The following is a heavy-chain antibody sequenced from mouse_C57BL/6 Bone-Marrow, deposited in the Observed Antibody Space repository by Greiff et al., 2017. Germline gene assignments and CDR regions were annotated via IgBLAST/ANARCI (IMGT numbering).Heavy chain of an antibody. CDR1: GFSLSTFGMG. Sequence: QVTLKESGPGILQPSQTLSLTCSFSGFSLSTFGMGVGWIRHPSGKGLEWLAHLWWDDDKYYNPALKSRLTISKATSITQVFLHIANVDTEDTANYCGARIGAIHFDYWGQGTTLTVSS. J-gene: IGHJ2*01. V-gene: IGHV8-8*01. CDR2: LWWDDDK. CDR3: ARIGAIHFDY.